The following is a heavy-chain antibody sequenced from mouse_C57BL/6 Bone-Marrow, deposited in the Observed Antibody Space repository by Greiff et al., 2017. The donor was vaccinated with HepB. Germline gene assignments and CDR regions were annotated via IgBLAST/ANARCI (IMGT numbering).Heavy chain of an antibody. CDR3: ARGLTPPGY. CDR1: GFTFSSYA. D-gene: IGHD1-1*01. V-gene: IGHV5-4*01. J-gene: IGHJ4*01. CDR2: ISDGGSYT. Sequence: EVQLVESGGGLVKPGGSLKLSCAASGFTFSSYAMSWVRQTPEKRLEWVATISDGGSYTYYPDNVKGRFTISRDNAKNNLYLQMSHLKSEDTAMYYCARGLTPPGYWGQGTSVTVSS.